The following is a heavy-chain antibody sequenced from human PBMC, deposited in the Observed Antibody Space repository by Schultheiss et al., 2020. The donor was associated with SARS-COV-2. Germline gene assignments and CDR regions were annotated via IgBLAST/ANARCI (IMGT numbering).Heavy chain of an antibody. V-gene: IGHV3-48*02. CDR2: ISDSGTTV. CDR1: GFSFSNYG. D-gene: IGHD3-16*02. CDR3: ARVRDYIWGSNRYSVDN. J-gene: IGHJ4*02. Sequence: GGSLRLSCAASGFSFSNYGMAWVRQAPGKGLDWVSYISDSGTTVHYADSVKGRFTMSRDNARNSLFLQMNSLRDEDTAVYYCARVRDYIWGSNRYSVDNWGLGTLVTVSS.